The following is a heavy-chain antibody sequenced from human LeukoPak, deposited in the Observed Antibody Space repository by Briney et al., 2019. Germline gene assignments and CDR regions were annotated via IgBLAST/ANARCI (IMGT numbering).Heavy chain of an antibody. Sequence: GGSLRLSCAASGFTFSSYGMHWVRQAPGEGLEWVAFIRYDGSNKYYADSVKGRFTISRDNSKNTLYLQMNSLRAEDTAVYYCAKIHSGSYCFDYWGQGTLVTVSS. CDR2: IRYDGSNK. CDR1: GFTFSSYG. D-gene: IGHD1-26*01. J-gene: IGHJ4*02. CDR3: AKIHSGSYCFDY. V-gene: IGHV3-30*02.